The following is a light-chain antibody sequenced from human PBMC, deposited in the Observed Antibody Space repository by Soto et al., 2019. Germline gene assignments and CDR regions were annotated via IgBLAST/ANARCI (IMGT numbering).Light chain of an antibody. CDR2: AAS. J-gene: IGKJ4*01. CDR1: QGISSY. Sequence: DIPLTQSPSFLSASVGDRVTITCRASQGISSYLAWYQQKPGKAPKLLIYAASTLQSGVPSRFSGSGSGTEFTLTISSLQPEDCATYYCQQVNSYPLTFGGGTKVEIK. CDR3: QQVNSYPLT. V-gene: IGKV1-9*01.